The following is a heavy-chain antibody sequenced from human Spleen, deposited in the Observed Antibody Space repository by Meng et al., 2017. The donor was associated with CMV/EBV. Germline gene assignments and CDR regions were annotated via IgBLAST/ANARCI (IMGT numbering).Heavy chain of an antibody. J-gene: IGHJ5*02. CDR3: ARDWDIVVLPAAPYNWFGP. Sequence: FPCVFVAGVRQAPGQGLEWMGWLHPSSGGTNYAQKFQGRVTTTRDTSLKTAYMELSRLTSDDAAVYYCARDWDIVVLPAAPYNWFGPWGQGTLVTVSS. V-gene: IGHV1-2*02. CDR2: LHPSSGGT. D-gene: IGHD2-2*01. CDR1: FPCVF.